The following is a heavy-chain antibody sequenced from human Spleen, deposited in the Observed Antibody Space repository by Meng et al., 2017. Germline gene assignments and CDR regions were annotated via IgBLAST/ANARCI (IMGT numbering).Heavy chain of an antibody. V-gene: IGHV4-30-4*08. D-gene: IGHD4-11*01. Sequence: QGQRQGPGPGLVKPSQTLSLTCTVSGGSISSGDYYWSWIRQPPGKGLEWIGEINHSGSTNYNPSLESRATISVDTSQNNLSLKLSSVTAADSAVYYCARGPTTMAHDFDYWGQGTLVTVSS. CDR3: ARGPTTMAHDFDY. CDR1: GGSISSGDYY. CDR2: INHSGST. J-gene: IGHJ4*02.